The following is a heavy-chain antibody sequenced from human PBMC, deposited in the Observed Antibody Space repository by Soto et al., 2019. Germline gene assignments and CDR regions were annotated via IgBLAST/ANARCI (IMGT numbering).Heavy chain of an antibody. Sequence: EVQLVESGGGLVQPGGSRRPSCAASGFTFSSYSMTWVRQAPGKGLEWVSYISSSGSTIYYADSVKGRFTIARDNAQNSLFLQMISLRAEDTAVYYCARDERAYGADALDIWGQGTMVTVSS. D-gene: IGHD4-17*01. CDR2: ISSSGSTI. CDR3: ARDERAYGADALDI. CDR1: GFTFSSYS. J-gene: IGHJ3*02. V-gene: IGHV3-48*01.